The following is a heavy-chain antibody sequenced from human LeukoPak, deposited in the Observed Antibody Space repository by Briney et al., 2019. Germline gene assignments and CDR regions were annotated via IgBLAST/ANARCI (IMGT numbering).Heavy chain of an antibody. Sequence: GESLKISCKGSGYSFTSNWIGWVRQMPGKGLEWMGIISPGDSDTRYSPSFQGQVTISADKSINTAYLQWSSLKASDTAMYYCAKFGLDSNGYWTSFDSWGQGTLVTVSS. D-gene: IGHD3-22*01. CDR2: ISPGDSDT. CDR3: AKFGLDSNGYWTSFDS. V-gene: IGHV5-51*01. CDR1: GYSFTSNW. J-gene: IGHJ4*02.